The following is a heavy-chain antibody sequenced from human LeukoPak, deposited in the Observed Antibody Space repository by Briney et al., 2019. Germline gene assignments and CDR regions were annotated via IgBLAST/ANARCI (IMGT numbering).Heavy chain of an antibody. Sequence: GGSLRLSCAASGFTFSDYYMSWIRQAPGKGLEWVSSISSSSSYIYYADSVKGRFTISRDNAKNSLYLQMNSLRAEDTAVYYCASEGRDGYNDPSDYWGQGTLVTVSS. CDR3: ASEGRDGYNDPSDY. J-gene: IGHJ4*02. CDR2: ISSSSSYI. V-gene: IGHV3-11*06. D-gene: IGHD5-24*01. CDR1: GFTFSDYY.